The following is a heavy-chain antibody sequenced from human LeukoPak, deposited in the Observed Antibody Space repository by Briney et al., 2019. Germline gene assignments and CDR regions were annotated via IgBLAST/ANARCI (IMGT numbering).Heavy chain of an antibody. CDR3: AKSSSGWYKWSDP. CDR2: ISGSGGNT. D-gene: IGHD6-19*01. Sequence: PGGSLRLSCAASGFTFSTYAMSWVRQPPGKGLEWVSAISGSGGNTYYADSVKGRFTISRDNSKNTLYLQMNSLRAEDTAVYYCAKSSSGWYKWSDPWGQGTLVTVSS. V-gene: IGHV3-23*01. CDR1: GFTFSTYA. J-gene: IGHJ5*02.